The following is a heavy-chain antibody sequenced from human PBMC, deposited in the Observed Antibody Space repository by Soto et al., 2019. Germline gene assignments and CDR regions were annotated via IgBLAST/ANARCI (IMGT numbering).Heavy chain of an antibody. CDR3: ARDRLMATAGTARHYFGLDV. J-gene: IGHJ6*02. CDR2: IYYSGNT. V-gene: IGHV4-31*03. Sequence: SETLSLTCTVSGGSIRSGGYYWSWVRQNPRKGLEWIGNIYYSGNTYYNPSLKSRLTISVDTSKNQFSLNLSSVTAADTAVYYCARDRLMATAGTARHYFGLDVWGQGTTVTASS. CDR1: GGSIRSGGYY. D-gene: IGHD1-1*01.